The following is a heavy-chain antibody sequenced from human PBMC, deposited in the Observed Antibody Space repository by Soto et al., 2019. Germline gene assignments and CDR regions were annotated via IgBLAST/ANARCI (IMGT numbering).Heavy chain of an antibody. CDR3: ARQHYHCIVGANCAFDI. Sequence: QVQLVESGGGVVQPGRSLRLSCAASGFTFSSYAMHWVRQAPGKGLEWVAVISYDGSNKYYADSVKGRFTISRDNSKNTLYLQMNSLRAEDTAVYYCARQHYHCIVGANCAFDIWGQGIMVTVSS. V-gene: IGHV3-30-3*01. J-gene: IGHJ3*02. D-gene: IGHD1-26*01. CDR2: ISYDGSNK. CDR1: GFTFSSYA.